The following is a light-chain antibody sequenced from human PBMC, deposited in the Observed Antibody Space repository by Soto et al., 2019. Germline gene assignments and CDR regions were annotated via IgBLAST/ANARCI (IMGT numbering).Light chain of an antibody. CDR1: SSDVGGYKY. Sequence: QSALTQPASVSGSPGQTITISCTGTSSDVGGYKYVSWYQQHPGKAPKPMIYEVSNRPSGVSNRFSGSKSGNTASLTISGLQDDDEDDYYCTSYTSHSSVVFGGGTKVTVL. CDR3: TSYTSHSSVV. V-gene: IGLV2-14*01. CDR2: EVS. J-gene: IGLJ2*01.